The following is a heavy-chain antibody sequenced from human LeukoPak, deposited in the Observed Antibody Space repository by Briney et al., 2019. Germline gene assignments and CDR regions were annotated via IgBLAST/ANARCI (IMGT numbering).Heavy chain of an antibody. CDR2: INAGNGNT. Sequence: ASVKVSCKASGYTFTSYAMHWVRQAPGQRLEWMGWINAGNGNTKYSQKFQGRVTITRDTSASIAYMELGSLRSEDTAVYYCESIAYCGGDCYFDYWGQGTLVTVSS. D-gene: IGHD2-21*02. CDR1: GYTFTSYA. CDR3: ESIAYCGGDCYFDY. J-gene: IGHJ4*02. V-gene: IGHV1-3*01.